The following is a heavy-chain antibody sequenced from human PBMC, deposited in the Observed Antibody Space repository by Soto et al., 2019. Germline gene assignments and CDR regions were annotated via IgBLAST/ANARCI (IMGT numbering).Heavy chain of an antibody. V-gene: IGHV4-34*01. CDR2: INHSGST. D-gene: IGHD5-12*01. J-gene: IGHJ3*02. CDR3: AGASTWHPGAFDI. CDR1: GGSFSGSY. Sequence: SETLSLTCAVYGGSFSGSYWSWIRQPPGKGLEWIGEINHSGSTNYNPSLKSRVTISLDTSKNQFSLKLSSVTAADTAVYYCAGASTWHPGAFDIWGQGTTVT.